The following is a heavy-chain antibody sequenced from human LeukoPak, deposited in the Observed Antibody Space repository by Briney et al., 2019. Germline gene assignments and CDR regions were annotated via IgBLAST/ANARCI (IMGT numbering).Heavy chain of an antibody. Sequence: SVKVSCKASGGSFSSYAISWVRQAPGQGLEWMGGIIPIFGTANYAQKFQGRVTITADKSTSTAYMELSSLRSEDTAVYYCARDPSYYGSGSYPPPVYGMDVWGKGTTVTVSS. CDR3: ARDPSYYGSGSYPPPVYGMDV. D-gene: IGHD3-10*01. CDR2: IIPIFGTA. J-gene: IGHJ6*04. CDR1: GGSFSSYA. V-gene: IGHV1-69*06.